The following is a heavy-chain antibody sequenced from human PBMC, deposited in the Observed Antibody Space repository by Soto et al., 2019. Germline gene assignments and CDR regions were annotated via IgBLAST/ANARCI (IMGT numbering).Heavy chain of an antibody. V-gene: IGHV4-4*02. CDR3: ARSITFDWLFFDN. J-gene: IGHJ4*02. CDR1: GGSISRSNW. CDR2: IYHGGGT. D-gene: IGHD3-9*01. Sequence: SETLSLTCAVSGGSISRSNWWSWVRQSPGKGLEWIGEIYHGGGTNYNPSLKSRVTISVDKSKNQFSLKLSSLTAADTAVYYCARSITFDWLFFDNCGQVPLVPVS.